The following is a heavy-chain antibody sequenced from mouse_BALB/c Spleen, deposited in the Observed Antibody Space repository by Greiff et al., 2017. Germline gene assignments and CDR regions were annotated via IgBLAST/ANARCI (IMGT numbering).Heavy chain of an antibody. V-gene: IGHV1-47*01. CDR2: FHPYNDDT. J-gene: IGHJ3*01. CDR3: ARVHGSSLAWFAY. Sequence: VQGVESGAELVKPGASVKMSCKAFGYTFTTYPIEWMKQNHGKSLEWIGNFHPYNDDTKYNEKFKGKAKLTVEKSSSTVYLELSRLTSDDSAVYYCARVHGSSLAWFAYWGQGTLVTVSA. CDR1: GYTFTTYP. D-gene: IGHD1-1*01.